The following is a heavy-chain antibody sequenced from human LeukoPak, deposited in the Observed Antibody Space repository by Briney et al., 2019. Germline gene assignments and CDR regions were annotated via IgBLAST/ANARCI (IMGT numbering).Heavy chain of an antibody. CDR2: ISGYNYNT. Sequence: ASVKVSCKASGYTFTSYGISWVRQAPGQGLEWIGWISGYNYNTNYAQKFRGRVTMTTDATTVDMELRSLRSDDTAVYFCARGKSVATAPRHPFDYWGQGTLVTVSS. D-gene: IGHD5-12*01. CDR3: ARGKSVATAPRHPFDY. J-gene: IGHJ4*02. V-gene: IGHV1-18*01. CDR1: GYTFTSYG.